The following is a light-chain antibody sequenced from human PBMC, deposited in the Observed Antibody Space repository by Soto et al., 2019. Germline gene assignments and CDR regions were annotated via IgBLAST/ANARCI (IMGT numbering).Light chain of an antibody. CDR2: EAT. CDR1: TADVGSSKF. J-gene: IGLJ1*01. Sequence: QSVLTQPASASGSPGQSITISCNGTTADVGSSKFVSWYQQHPGKAPKLILYEATKRPAGVSNRFSGSKSGNTASLTISGIQPEDEADYYCSSYTSGSTLYVFGTGTKVTV. CDR3: SSYTSGSTLYV. V-gene: IGLV2-14*02.